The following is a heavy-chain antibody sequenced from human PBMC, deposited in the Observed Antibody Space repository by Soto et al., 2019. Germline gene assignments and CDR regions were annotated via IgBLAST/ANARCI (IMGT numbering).Heavy chain of an antibody. CDR2: ISSDGSKK. J-gene: IGHJ3*02. CDR3: ASPTIRDHSAFDI. CDR1: GFTFSSYA. Sequence: QVQLVESGGGVVQPGRSLRLSCAASGFTFSSYAMHWVCQAPGKGLEWVAVISSDGSKKYYADSGKGRFTIFRDNSKNTLYLQMNSLRPEDTAVYYCASPTIRDHSAFDIWGQGTMVTVSS. D-gene: IGHD5-18*01. V-gene: IGHV3-30-3*01.